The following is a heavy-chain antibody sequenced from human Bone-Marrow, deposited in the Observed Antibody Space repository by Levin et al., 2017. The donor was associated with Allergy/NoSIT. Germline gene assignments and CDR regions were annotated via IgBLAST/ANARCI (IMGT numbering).Heavy chain of an antibody. D-gene: IGHD2-15*01. V-gene: IGHV4-59*01. CDR3: ARGGSTSRYCSGGSCYLATTY. J-gene: IGHJ4*02. CDR1: GGSISSYY. Sequence: SQTLSLTCTVSGGSISSYYWSWIRQPPGKGLEWIGYIYYSGSTNYNPSLKSRVTISVDTSKNQFSLKLSSVTAADTAVYYCARGGSTSRYCSGGSCYLATTYWGQGTLVTVSS. CDR2: IYYSGST.